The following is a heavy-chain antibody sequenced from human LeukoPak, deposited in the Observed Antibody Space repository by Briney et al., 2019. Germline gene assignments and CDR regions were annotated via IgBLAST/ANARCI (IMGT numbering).Heavy chain of an antibody. V-gene: IGHV3-74*01. CDR2: INSDGSIT. D-gene: IGHD1-26*01. Sequence: GGSLRLSCAASGFAFTNSWMHWVRQAPGNGLVWVSRINSDGSITNYADSVKGRFTISRDNAKHALYLQMNSLRAEDTAVYYCARALGSPLDYWGQGTLVTVSS. CDR3: ARALGSPLDY. J-gene: IGHJ4*02. CDR1: GFAFTNSW.